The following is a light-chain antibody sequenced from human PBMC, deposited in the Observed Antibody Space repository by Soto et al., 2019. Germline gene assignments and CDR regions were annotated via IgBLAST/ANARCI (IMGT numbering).Light chain of an antibody. Sequence: EVVLTQSPATLSVSPGAGATLSCRASQSVSSNLAWYQQKPGQAPRLLIYDASNRATGVSARFSGSGYGTDFTLTISSLEPDDFAVYYCHQRSSWPRGTFGQGTKVDIK. CDR1: QSVSSN. V-gene: IGKV3-11*01. CDR3: HQRSSWPRGT. CDR2: DAS. J-gene: IGKJ1*01.